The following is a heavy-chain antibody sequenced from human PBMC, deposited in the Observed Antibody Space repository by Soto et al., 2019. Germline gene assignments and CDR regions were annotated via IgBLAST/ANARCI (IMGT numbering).Heavy chain of an antibody. D-gene: IGHD1-26*01. Sequence: PGGSLRLSCAASGFTFGSYGMTWVRQAPGKGLECVSGITAATGTTYYADSVKGRFTISRDLSTNTLFLQMNSLRAADSAVYYCEKEKGRSNFYYSGLDVWGQGTTVTASS. CDR2: ITAATGTT. CDR1: GFTFGSYG. V-gene: IGHV3-23*01. J-gene: IGHJ6*02. CDR3: EKEKGRSNFYYSGLDV.